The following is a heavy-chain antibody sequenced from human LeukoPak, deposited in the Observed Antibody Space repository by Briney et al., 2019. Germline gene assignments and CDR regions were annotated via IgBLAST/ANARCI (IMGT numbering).Heavy chain of an antibody. CDR1: GVSFSRYG. J-gene: IGHJ4*02. CDR3: ARGMAYGDYNFDY. CDR2: IWYDGSNK. D-gene: IGHD4-17*01. Sequence: GGTLRLSCAASGVSFSRYGMDGGREAPGRGVGWGAVIWYDGSNKYYADSVKGRFTISRDNSKNTLYLQMNSLRAEDTAVYYCARGMAYGDYNFDYWGQGTLVTVSS. V-gene: IGHV3-33*07.